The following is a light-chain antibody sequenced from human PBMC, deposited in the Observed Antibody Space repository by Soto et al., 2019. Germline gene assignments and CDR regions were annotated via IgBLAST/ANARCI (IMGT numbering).Light chain of an antibody. V-gene: IGLV2-14*01. CDR2: EVS. Sequence: QSALTQPASVSGSPGQSITIPCTGTSSDVGKYNYVSWYQQHPAKAPKIMIFEVSNRPSGVSNRFSGSKSGNTASLTISGLQAEDEAEYYCSSYTGSSINTVVFGGGTKLTVL. J-gene: IGLJ2*01. CDR1: SSDVGKYNY. CDR3: SSYTGSSINTVV.